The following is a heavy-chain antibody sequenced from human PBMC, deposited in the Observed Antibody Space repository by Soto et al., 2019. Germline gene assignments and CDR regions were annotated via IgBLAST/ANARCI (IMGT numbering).Heavy chain of an antibody. D-gene: IGHD3-10*01. V-gene: IGHV4-38-2*02. CDR2: IYHSGST. J-gene: IGHJ6*02. CDR1: GHSISSGFYY. CDR3: ARESLSRGSYYYDGMDV. Sequence: PSETLCVTCAVSGHSISSGFYYWGWIRQPPGKGLEWIGSIYHSGSTYYNPSLKSRVTMSVDTSKNQLSLKLSSVTAADTAVYYCARESLSRGSYYYDGMDVWGQGTTVT.